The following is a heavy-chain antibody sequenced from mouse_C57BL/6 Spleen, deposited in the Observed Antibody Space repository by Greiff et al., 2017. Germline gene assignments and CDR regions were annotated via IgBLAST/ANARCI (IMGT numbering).Heavy chain of an antibody. Sequence: VKLVESGAELVKPGASVKISCKASGYAFSSYWMNWVKQRPGKGLEWIGQIYPGDGDTNYNGKFKGKATLTADKSSSTAYMQLSSLTSEDSAVYFCASWDGGDFDYWGQGTTLTVSS. V-gene: IGHV1-80*01. D-gene: IGHD4-1*01. CDR1: GYAFSSYW. J-gene: IGHJ2*01. CDR3: ASWDGGDFDY. CDR2: IYPGDGDT.